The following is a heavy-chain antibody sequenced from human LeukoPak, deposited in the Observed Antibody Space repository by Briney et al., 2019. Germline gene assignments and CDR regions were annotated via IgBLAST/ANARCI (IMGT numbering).Heavy chain of an antibody. CDR1: GGSISSYY. J-gene: IGHJ3*02. D-gene: IGHD3-22*01. Sequence: ASETLSLTCTVSGGSISSYYWSWIRQPPGKGLEWIGYIYYSGSTNYNPSLKSRVTISVDTSKNQFSLKLSSVTAADTAVYYCARDESPYYDSSGYYLLYAFDIWGQGTMVTVSS. V-gene: IGHV4-59*12. CDR2: IYYSGST. CDR3: ARDESPYYDSSGYYLLYAFDI.